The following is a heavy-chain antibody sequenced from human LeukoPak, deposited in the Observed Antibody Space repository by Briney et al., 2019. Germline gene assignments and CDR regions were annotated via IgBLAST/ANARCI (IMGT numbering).Heavy chain of an antibody. CDR1: GFTLSSHS. Sequence: PGGSLRLSCAASGFTLSSHSMNWVRQAPGKGLEWVSSISSSSSYIYYADSVKGRFTISRDNAKNSLYLQMNSLRAEDTAVYYCARPPSSSSVWWFDPWGQGTLVTVSS. J-gene: IGHJ5*02. CDR3: ARPPSSSSVWWFDP. V-gene: IGHV3-21*01. D-gene: IGHD6-6*01. CDR2: ISSSSSYI.